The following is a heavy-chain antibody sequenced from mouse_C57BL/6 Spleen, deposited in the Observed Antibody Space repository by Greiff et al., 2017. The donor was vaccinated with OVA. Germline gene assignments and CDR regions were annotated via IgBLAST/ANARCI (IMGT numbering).Heavy chain of an antibody. CDR1: GFTFSDYG. CDR2: ISSGSSTI. D-gene: IGHD2-4*01. J-gene: IGHJ1*03. V-gene: IGHV5-17*01. Sequence: EVQLVESGGGLVKPGGSLKLSCAASGFTFSDYGMHWVRQAPEKGLEWVAYISSGSSTIYYADTVKGRFTISRDNAKNTLFLQMTSLRSEDTAMYYCARDVDYVSYWYFDVWGTGTTVTVSS. CDR3: ARDVDYVSYWYFDV.